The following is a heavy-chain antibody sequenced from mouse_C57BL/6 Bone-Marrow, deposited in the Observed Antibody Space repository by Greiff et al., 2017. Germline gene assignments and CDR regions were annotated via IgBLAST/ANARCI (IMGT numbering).Heavy chain of an antibody. CDR3: ASYFFAY. D-gene: IGHD2-10*01. Sequence: VQLQQPGAELVKPGASVTLSCKASGYTFTSYWMHWVKQRPGRGLEWIGRIDPNRGGTKYNEKFKSKATLTVDKPSSTAYMQLSSLTSEDSAVYYCASYFFAYWGQGTLVTVSA. V-gene: IGHV1-72*01. J-gene: IGHJ3*01. CDR2: IDPNRGGT. CDR1: GYTFTSYW.